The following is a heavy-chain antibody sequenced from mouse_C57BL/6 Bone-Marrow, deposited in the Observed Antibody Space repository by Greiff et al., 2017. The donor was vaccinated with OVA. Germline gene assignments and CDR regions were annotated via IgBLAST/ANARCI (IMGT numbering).Heavy chain of an antibody. J-gene: IGHJ4*01. Sequence: VQLQQSVAELVRPGASVKLSCTASGFNIKNTYMHWVKQRPEQGLEWMGRIDPANGNTKYAPKCTGKATITADTSSNTAYLQLSSLTSEDTAIYYCASQRLRRTRYAMDYWGQGTSVTVSS. CDR2: IDPANGNT. CDR1: GFNIKNTY. D-gene: IGHD2-2*01. V-gene: IGHV14-3*01. CDR3: ASQRLRRTRYAMDY.